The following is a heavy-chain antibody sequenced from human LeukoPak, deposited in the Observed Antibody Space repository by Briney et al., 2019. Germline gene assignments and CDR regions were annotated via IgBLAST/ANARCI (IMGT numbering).Heavy chain of an antibody. D-gene: IGHD1-26*01. J-gene: IGHJ4*02. CDR2: IGGSGGST. Sequence: GGSLRLSCAASGVTFSKYAMAWVRQAPGKGLEWVASIGGSGGSTFYADSVKGRFTISRDNSKNTLYLQMNSLRAEDTAVYYCAKGPYSGSYGYFDYWGQGTLVTVSS. CDR1: GVTFSKYA. V-gene: IGHV3-23*01. CDR3: AKGPYSGSYGYFDY.